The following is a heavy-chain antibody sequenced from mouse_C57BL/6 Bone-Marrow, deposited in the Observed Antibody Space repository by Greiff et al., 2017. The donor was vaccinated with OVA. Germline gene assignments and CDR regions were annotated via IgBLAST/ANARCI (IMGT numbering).Heavy chain of an antibody. CDR3: AKTTVVRGGFAY. Sequence: QVQLQQPGAELVMPGASVKLSCKASGYTFTSYWMHWVKQRPGQGLEWIGEIDPSDSYTNYNQKFKGKSTLTVDKSSSTAYMQLSSLTSEDSAVYYCAKTTVVRGGFAYWGQGTLVTVSA. D-gene: IGHD1-1*01. V-gene: IGHV1-69*01. CDR1: GYTFTSYW. J-gene: IGHJ3*01. CDR2: IDPSDSYT.